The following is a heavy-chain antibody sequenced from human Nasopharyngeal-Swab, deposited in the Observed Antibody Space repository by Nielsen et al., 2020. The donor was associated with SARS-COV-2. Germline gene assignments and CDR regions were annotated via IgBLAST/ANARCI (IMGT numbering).Heavy chain of an antibody. V-gene: IGHV1-18*01. D-gene: IGHD3-3*02. CDR3: ARDGTHVGAFLNWLDP. CDR1: GYTFTSYG. CDR2: ISAHNGDT. J-gene: IGHJ5*02. Sequence: ASAKVSCKASGYTFTSYGISWVLQPPGQGLQWMGWISAHNGDTNYSQKVQGRVTITTDTSTGTAYMELRSLRSDDTAVYYCARDGTHVGAFLNWLDPWGQGTLVTVSS.